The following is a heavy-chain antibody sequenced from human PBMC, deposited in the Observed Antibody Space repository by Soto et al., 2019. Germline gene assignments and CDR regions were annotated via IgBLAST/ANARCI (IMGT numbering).Heavy chain of an antibody. CDR2: IIPILGIA. CDR1: GGTFSSYT. D-gene: IGHD3-3*01. J-gene: IGHJ3*02. Sequence: SVKVSCKASGGTFSSYTISWVRQAPGQGLEWMGRIIPILGIANYAQKFQGRVTITADKSASTAYMELSSLRSEDTAVYYCARYQTFGVDIMSRDAFDIWGQGTMVTVS. V-gene: IGHV1-69*02. CDR3: ARYQTFGVDIMSRDAFDI.